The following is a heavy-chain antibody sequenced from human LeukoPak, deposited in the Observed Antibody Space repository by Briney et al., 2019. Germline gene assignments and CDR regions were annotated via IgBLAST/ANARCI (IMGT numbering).Heavy chain of an antibody. D-gene: IGHD3-22*01. Sequence: PSQTLSLTCTVSGGSISSGSYYWSWIRQPAGKGLEWIGSIYTSGSTNYNPSLKSLFTISVDTSKNQFSLKLSSVTAADTAVYYCARLAYYYDSSGYYSNYYYYYMDVWGKGTTVTVSS. CDR1: GGSISSGSYY. CDR2: IYTSGST. V-gene: IGHV4-61*02. J-gene: IGHJ6*03. CDR3: ARLAYYYDSSGYYSNYYYYYMDV.